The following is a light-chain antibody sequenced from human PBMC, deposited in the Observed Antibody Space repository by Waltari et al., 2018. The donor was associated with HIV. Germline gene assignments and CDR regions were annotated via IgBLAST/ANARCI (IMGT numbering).Light chain of an antibody. CDR2: KDK. CDR1: EFPDHH. Sequence: YELTQPPSVSVSHGQTAKIICSGAEFPDHHAYWYPQRPGQAPGLVIYKDKGRASGIPERFSGSSSGTTATLSISGVLEEDEADYYCQSADSSDTLGVFGGGTKLTVL. CDR3: QSADSSDTLGV. V-gene: IGLV3-25*03. J-gene: IGLJ3*02.